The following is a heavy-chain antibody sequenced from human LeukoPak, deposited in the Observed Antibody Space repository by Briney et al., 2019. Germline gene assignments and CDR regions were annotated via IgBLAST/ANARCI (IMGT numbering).Heavy chain of an antibody. CDR2: IYTSGST. V-gene: IGHV4-4*07. D-gene: IGHD4-23*01. CDR3: ARSRELRWYFDY. J-gene: IGHJ4*02. Sequence: SETLSLTCTVSGGSISSYYWSWIRQPAGKGLEWIGRIYTSGSTNYNPSLKSRVTMSVDTSKNQFALKLSSVTAADTAVYYCARSRELRWYFDYWGQGTLVTVSS. CDR1: GGSISSYY.